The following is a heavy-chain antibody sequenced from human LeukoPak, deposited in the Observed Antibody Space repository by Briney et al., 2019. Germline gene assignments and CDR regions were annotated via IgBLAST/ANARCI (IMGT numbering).Heavy chain of an antibody. CDR3: ARASYYYGSGSYYYFDY. D-gene: IGHD3-10*01. CDR2: INPSGGST. J-gene: IGHJ4*02. Sequence: ASVKVSCKASGYTFTSYYMHWVRQAPGQGLEWMGIINPSGGSTSYAQKFQGRVTMTRDTSTSTVYMELSSLRSDDTAVYYCARASYYYGSGSYYYFDYWGQGTLVTVSS. CDR1: GYTFTSYY. V-gene: IGHV1-46*01.